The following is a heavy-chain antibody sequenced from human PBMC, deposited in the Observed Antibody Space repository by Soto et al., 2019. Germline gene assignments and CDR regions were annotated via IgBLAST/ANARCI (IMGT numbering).Heavy chain of an antibody. V-gene: IGHV1-69*13. J-gene: IGHJ6*02. CDR3: ARENSIASLSYYYGMEV. Sequence: SVKVSCKASGGTFTGNPISWGRQAPGRGLEWMGGIIPMFGTTNYAQKFQGRVTITADESTTTAYMELNSLRSEDTAVYYCARENSIASLSYYYGMEVWGQGTTVTVSS. CDR1: GGTFTGNP. CDR2: IIPMFGTT. D-gene: IGHD6-6*01.